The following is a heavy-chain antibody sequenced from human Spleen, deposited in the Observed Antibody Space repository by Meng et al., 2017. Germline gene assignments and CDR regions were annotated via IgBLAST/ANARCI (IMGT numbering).Heavy chain of an antibody. CDR1: GFTVSHNY. CDR3: ARGMSVNRAMPIDY. V-gene: IGHV3-66*02. Sequence: GESLKISCAASGFTVSHNYMSWVRQAPGKGLEWVSVIYSGGNTYYADSVKGRFTISRDNSKNTVFLQINSLRVEDTAVYYCARGMSVNRAMPIDYWGQGTLVTVSS. D-gene: IGHD2/OR15-2a*01. CDR2: IYSGGNT. J-gene: IGHJ4*02.